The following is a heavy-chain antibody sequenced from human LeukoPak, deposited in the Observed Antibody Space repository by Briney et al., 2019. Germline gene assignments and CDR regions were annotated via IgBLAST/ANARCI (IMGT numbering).Heavy chain of an antibody. D-gene: IGHD1-1*01. Sequence: PGGSLRLSCEASGFIFGSYAMHWVRQAPGKGLEWVAVISYDGRHQYYADSVEGRFTISRDRSKSTVDLQMNSLRGEDTAMYYCARDQGDAGTRIKRGGHYMDVWGKGTAVTVSS. CDR3: ARDQGDAGTRIKRGGHYMDV. J-gene: IGHJ6*03. V-gene: IGHV3-30*01. CDR2: ISYDGRHQ. CDR1: GFIFGSYA.